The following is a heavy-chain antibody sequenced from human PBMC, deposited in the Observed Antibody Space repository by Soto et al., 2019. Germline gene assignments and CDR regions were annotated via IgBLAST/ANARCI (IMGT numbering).Heavy chain of an antibody. V-gene: IGHV3-23*01. CDR1: GFTFSSYA. CDR2: ISGSGGST. J-gene: IGHJ4*02. D-gene: IGHD6-6*01. Sequence: EVQLLESGGGLVQPGGSLRLSCAASGFTFSSYAMSWVRQAPGKGLEWVSAISGSGGSTYYADSVKGRFTISRDNSKNTLYLQMNSLRAEDTAVDYCAKDQRSSSYYFDYWGQGTLVTVSS. CDR3: AKDQRSSSYYFDY.